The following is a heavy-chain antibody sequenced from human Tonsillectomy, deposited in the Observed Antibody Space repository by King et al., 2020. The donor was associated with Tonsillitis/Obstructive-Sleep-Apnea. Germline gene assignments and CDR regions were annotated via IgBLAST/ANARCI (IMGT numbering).Heavy chain of an antibody. D-gene: IGHD5-12*01. V-gene: IGHV3-33*01. J-gene: IGHJ4*02. CDR3: ARDRGYSGYNVDTTWFDY. Sequence: VQLVESGGGGVQPGRSLRLSCEASGFTFSSYGMHWVRQAPGKGLEWVAVIWYDGSNKYYADSVKGRFTISRDNSKITLYLQMNSLRAEDTAVYYCARDRGYSGYNVDTTWFDYWGQGTLVPVSS. CDR2: IWYDGSNK. CDR1: GFTFSSYG.